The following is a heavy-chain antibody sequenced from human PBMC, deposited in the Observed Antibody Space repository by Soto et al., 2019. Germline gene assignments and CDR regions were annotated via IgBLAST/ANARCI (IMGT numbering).Heavy chain of an antibody. V-gene: IGHV4-28*01. Sequence: PSETLSLTCAFSGYSISSSNWWGWIRQPPGKGLEWIGYIYYSGTTSYNPSLKSRVTISLETSKNQFSLRLSSVTAADTAVYYCARLGAYYQSLDPWGPGTLVTVSS. CDR3: ARLGAYYQSLDP. CDR1: GYSISSSNW. CDR2: IYYSGTT. J-gene: IGHJ5*02. D-gene: IGHD2-21*01.